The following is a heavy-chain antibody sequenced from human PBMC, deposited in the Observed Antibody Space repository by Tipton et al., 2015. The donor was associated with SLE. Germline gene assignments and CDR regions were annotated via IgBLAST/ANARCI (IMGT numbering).Heavy chain of an antibody. D-gene: IGHD5-24*01. Sequence: QVQLVQSGGGVVQPGRSLRLSCAASGFTFSSYGMHWVRQAPGKGLEWVAVIWYDGSNKYYADSVKGRFTVSRDNSKKKLYLQMNSLRAEGTAVYYCASQPRIDQEMPCGYWGQGTLVTVSS. J-gene: IGHJ4*02. CDR2: IWYDGSNK. CDR3: ASQPRIDQEMPCGY. CDR1: GFTFSSYG. V-gene: IGHV3-33*01.